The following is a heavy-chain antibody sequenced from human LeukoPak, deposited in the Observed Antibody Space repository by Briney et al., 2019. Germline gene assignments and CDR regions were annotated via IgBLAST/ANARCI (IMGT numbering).Heavy chain of an antibody. D-gene: IGHD6-13*01. CDR3: ARELYSSSWHLGYYFDY. CDR1: GYTFTSYG. CDR2: ISAYNGNT. V-gene: IGHV1-18*01. Sequence: ASVKVSCKASGYTFTSYGISWVRQAPGQGLEWMGWISAYNGNTNYAQKLQGRVTMTTDTSTSTAYMELSSLRSEDTAVYYCARELYSSSWHLGYYFDYWGQGTLVTVSS. J-gene: IGHJ4*02.